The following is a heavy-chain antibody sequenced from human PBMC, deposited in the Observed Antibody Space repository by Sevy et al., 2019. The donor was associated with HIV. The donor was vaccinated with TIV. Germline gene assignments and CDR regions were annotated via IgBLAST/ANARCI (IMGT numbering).Heavy chain of an antibody. V-gene: IGHV3-53*01. D-gene: IGHD3-22*01. J-gene: IGHJ3*02. Sequence: GGSLRLSCAASGFTVSSNYMTWVRQAPGKGLEWVSVIYTGGSTYYAESEKGRVTISRDNSKKTLYLRRNSLKDEDTAVYYCARGSTYYDDDSGYSTRGDAFDIWGQGTMVTVSS. CDR2: IYTGGST. CDR3: ARGSTYYDDDSGYSTRGDAFDI. CDR1: GFTVSSNY.